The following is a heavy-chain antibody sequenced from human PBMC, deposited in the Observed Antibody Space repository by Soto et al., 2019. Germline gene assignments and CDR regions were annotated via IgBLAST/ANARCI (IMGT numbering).Heavy chain of an antibody. CDR3: ASAGSFGWNYHSDH. Sequence: EVQLFESGGGLVQPGGSLRLSCAASGFTFSSYSMHWVRQAPGKGLEWVSSISSMRSYIYYSDSVKGRFTISRDNAKNSLYLQMNSLRAEDTAVYYCASAGSFGWNYHSDHWGQGTLVTVSS. V-gene: IGHV3-21*01. CDR2: ISSMRSYI. J-gene: IGHJ4*02. D-gene: IGHD1-7*01. CDR1: GFTFSSYS.